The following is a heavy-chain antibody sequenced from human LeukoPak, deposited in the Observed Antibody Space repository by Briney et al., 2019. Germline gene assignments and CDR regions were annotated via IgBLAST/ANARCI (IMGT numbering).Heavy chain of an antibody. Sequence: GGSLRLSCAASGFTFSSYWMLWVRQAPGKGLVWVSRINSDGSSTSYADSVKGRFTISRDNAKNSLYLQMNSLRAEDMALYYCAKGTTGTTGCAFDIWGQGTMVTVSS. CDR1: GFTFSSYW. CDR3: AKGTTGTTGCAFDI. D-gene: IGHD1-1*01. V-gene: IGHV3-74*01. J-gene: IGHJ3*02. CDR2: INSDGSST.